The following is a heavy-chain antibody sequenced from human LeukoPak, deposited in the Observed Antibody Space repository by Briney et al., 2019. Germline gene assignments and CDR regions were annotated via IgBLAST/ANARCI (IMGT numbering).Heavy chain of an antibody. Sequence: GGSLRLSCAASGFTFSSCSMNWVRQAPGKGLEWVSSISSSSSYIYYADSVKGRFTISRNNAKNSLYLQMNSLRAEDTAVYYCARDLKAVAGTFDYWGQGTLVTVSS. V-gene: IGHV3-21*01. CDR3: ARDLKAVAGTFDY. J-gene: IGHJ4*02. D-gene: IGHD6-19*01. CDR2: ISSSSSYI. CDR1: GFTFSSCS.